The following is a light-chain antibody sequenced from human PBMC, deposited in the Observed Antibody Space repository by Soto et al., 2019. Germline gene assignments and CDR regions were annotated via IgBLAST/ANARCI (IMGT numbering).Light chain of an antibody. CDR1: QSVLYNSDNKNY. Sequence: DIVMTQSPDSLAVSLGERATINCKSSQSVLYNSDNKNYLAWYQQKAGQPPKLLIYWASTRDSGVPDRFSGSWSGADFTLTISNLQDEDVAVYFCQQYYTTLSFGGGTKVEIK. CDR2: WAS. CDR3: QQYYTTLS. V-gene: IGKV4-1*01. J-gene: IGKJ4*01.